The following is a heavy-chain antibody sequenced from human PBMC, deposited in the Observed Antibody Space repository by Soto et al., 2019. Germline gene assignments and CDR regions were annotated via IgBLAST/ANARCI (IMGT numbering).Heavy chain of an antibody. Sequence: QVQLVQSGAEVKKPGSSVKVSCKASGGTFSSYTISWVRQAPGQGLEWMGRIIPILGIANYAQKLQGRVTITADKSTSTAYMELSSLRSEDTAVYYCATGPTTVVTPDYWGQRTLVTVSS. CDR2: IIPILGIA. CDR1: GGTFSSYT. J-gene: IGHJ4*02. D-gene: IGHD4-17*01. CDR3: ATGPTTVVTPDY. V-gene: IGHV1-69*02.